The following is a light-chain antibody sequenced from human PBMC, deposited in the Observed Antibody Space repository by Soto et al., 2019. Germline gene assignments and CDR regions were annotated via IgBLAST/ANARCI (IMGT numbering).Light chain of an antibody. V-gene: IGKV3-20*01. CDR3: QQYGSSPRT. CDR2: GAS. Sequence: EIVLTQSPGTLSLSPGERATLSCRASQSVSSSFLAWYQQKPGQAPRLLIYGASSRATGIPDRFSGSGSGTDXXXXXXXXXPXDFAMYYCQQYGSSPRTFGQGTKVEIK. J-gene: IGKJ1*01. CDR1: QSVSSSF.